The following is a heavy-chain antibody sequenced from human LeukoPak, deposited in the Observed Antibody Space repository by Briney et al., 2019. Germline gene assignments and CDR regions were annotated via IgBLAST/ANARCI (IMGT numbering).Heavy chain of an antibody. CDR3: ARELRRFDY. Sequence: GGSLRLSCAASGFTFSSYAMHWVRQAPGKGLEWVANIKEDGSEKYYVDSVKGRFTISRDNAKNSLYLQMNSLRAEDTAVYYCARELRRFDYWGQGTLVTVSS. V-gene: IGHV3-7*01. J-gene: IGHJ4*02. CDR1: GFTFSSYA. CDR2: IKEDGSEK. D-gene: IGHD4-17*01.